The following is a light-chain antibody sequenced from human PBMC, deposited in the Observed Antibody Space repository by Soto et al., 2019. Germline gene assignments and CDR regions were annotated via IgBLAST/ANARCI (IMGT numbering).Light chain of an antibody. CDR1: SSNIGSHT. V-gene: IGLV1-44*01. CDR2: SNN. J-gene: IGLJ1*01. Sequence: HSVLTQPPSASGTPGQRITISCSGSSSNIGSHTVNWHQQVPGTAPKLLIHSNNQRPSGVPDRFSGSKSGTSAFLAISGLQSEDEADYYCAAWDGSLSSYVFGTGTKLTVL. CDR3: AAWDGSLSSYV.